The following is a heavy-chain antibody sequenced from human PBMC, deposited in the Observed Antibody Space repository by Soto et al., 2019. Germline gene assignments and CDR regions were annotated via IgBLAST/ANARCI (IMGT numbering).Heavy chain of an antibody. Sequence: GGSLRLSCAASGFTFSRYSMNWVRQAPGKGLEWVSSISSLSDYIFYTDSVKGRFIISRDNAKTSLYLKMNSLSAEDTAVYYCTRKDDNEGYYYWGQGTLVTVSS. CDR2: ISSLSDYI. V-gene: IGHV3-21*06. CDR3: TRKDDNEGYYY. J-gene: IGHJ4*02. D-gene: IGHD3-3*01. CDR1: GFTFSRYS.